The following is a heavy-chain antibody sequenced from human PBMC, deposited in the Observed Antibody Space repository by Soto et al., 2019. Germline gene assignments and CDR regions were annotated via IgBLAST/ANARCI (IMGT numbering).Heavy chain of an antibody. D-gene: IGHD6-19*01. CDR2: IYPGDSDT. CDR3: ARFRPGYSSGWPDRYYYGMDV. Sequence: GESLKISCKGSGYSFTSYWIGWVRQMPGKGLEWLGIIYPGDSDTRYSPSFQGPVTISADKSISTAYLQWSSLKASDTAMYYCARFRPGYSSGWPDRYYYGMDVWGQGTTVTAP. V-gene: IGHV5-51*01. J-gene: IGHJ6*02. CDR1: GYSFTSYW.